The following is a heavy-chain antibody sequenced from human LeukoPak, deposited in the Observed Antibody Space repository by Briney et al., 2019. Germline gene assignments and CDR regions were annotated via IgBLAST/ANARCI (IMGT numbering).Heavy chain of an antibody. CDR3: ARHAPLRFLEWSIPWYFDY. D-gene: IGHD3-3*01. CDR2: IYPGDSDT. CDR1: GYSFTSYW. J-gene: IGHJ4*02. Sequence: GESLKISCKGSGYSFTSYWIGWVRQMPGKGLEWMGIIYPGDSDTRYSPSFQGQVTISADKSISTAYLQWSSLKASDTAMYYCARHAPLRFLEWSIPWYFDYWGQGTLVTVSS. V-gene: IGHV5-51*01.